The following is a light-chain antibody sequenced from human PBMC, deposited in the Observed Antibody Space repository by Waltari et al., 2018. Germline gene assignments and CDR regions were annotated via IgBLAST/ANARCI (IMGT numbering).Light chain of an antibody. Sequence: QSALTQPASVSGSPGQSITVSCIGTSNDIGSYNFVSWFQQHPGRAPKLMGYGVSERPLGVCNRSSGSKSGNTASRTIAGLQAEDEADYYCFSYAGSNSFAFGGGARVTVL. J-gene: IGLJ2*01. CDR1: SNDIGSYNF. CDR2: GVS. CDR3: FSYAGSNSFA. V-gene: IGLV2-23*02.